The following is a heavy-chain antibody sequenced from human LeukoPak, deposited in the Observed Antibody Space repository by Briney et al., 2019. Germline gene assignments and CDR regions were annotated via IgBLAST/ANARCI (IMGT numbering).Heavy chain of an antibody. CDR3: ARPCYYGSGKQDV. CDR1: GGSFSGYY. J-gene: IGHJ6*04. D-gene: IGHD3-10*01. V-gene: IGHV4-34*01. CDR2: INHSGST. Sequence: SETLSLTCAVYGGSFSGYYWSWIRQPPGKGLEWIGEINHSGSTNYNPSLKSRVTISVDTSKNQCSLKLSSVTAADTAVYYCARPCYYGSGKQDVWGKGTTVTISS.